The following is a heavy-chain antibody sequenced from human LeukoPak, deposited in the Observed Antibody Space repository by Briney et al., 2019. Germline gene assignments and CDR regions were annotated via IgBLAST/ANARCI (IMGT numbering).Heavy chain of an antibody. CDR2: IQNDEIDK. CDR3: AKDLRAGAPEVGYYFDY. J-gene: IGHJ4*02. CDR1: GFTFTTYG. D-gene: IGHD1-26*01. V-gene: IGHV3-30*02. Sequence: GGSLRLSCAASGFTFTTYGMHWVRQAPGKGLEWVAFIQNDEIDKFYADSVKGRFTISRDNSKNTLYLQMNSLRAEDTAVYYCAKDLRAGAPEVGYYFDYWGQGTLATVSS.